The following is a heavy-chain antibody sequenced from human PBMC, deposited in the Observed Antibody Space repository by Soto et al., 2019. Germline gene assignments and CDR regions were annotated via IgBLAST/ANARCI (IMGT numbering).Heavy chain of an antibody. V-gene: IGHV3-48*02. CDR1: GFTFSSYS. CDR3: AGDRGIINY. D-gene: IGHD3-10*01. J-gene: IGHJ4*02. CDR2: ISSGSSTI. Sequence: GGSLRLSCAASGFTFSSYSMNWVRQAPGKGLEWVSYISSGSSTIYQADTVKGRFTISRANAKNSLHLQMNSLRDEDTAVYYCAGDRGIINYWGRGTLVTVSS.